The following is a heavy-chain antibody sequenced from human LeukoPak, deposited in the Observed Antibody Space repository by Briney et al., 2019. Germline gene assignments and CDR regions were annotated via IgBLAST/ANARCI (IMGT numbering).Heavy chain of an antibody. CDR2: INPNNGGT. CDR3: AGEDNSSGYRPFDI. D-gene: IGHD3-22*01. V-gene: IGHV1-2*06. Sequence: GASVKVSCEASGYTFTGYYMHWVRQAPGQGLEWMGRINPNNGGTNYAQKFQGRVTMTRDMSMSTAYMELSRLRSDDTAVYYCAGEDNSSGYRPFDIWGQGTMVTVPS. CDR1: GYTFTGYY. J-gene: IGHJ3*02.